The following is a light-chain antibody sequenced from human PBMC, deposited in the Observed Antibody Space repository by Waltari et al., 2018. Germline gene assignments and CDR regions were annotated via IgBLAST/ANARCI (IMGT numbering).Light chain of an antibody. CDR2: WAS. Sequence: EIVMTQSPDSLAVSLGERAAINCQSSRSVLYNSNNKNYLAWYQQKPQQPPKLLINWASSRESGVPDRFSGSGSGTDFTLTISSLQAEDVAVYYCQQYYSSPISFGQGTRLEIK. CDR1: RSVLYNSNNKNY. V-gene: IGKV4-1*01. J-gene: IGKJ5*01. CDR3: QQYYSSPIS.